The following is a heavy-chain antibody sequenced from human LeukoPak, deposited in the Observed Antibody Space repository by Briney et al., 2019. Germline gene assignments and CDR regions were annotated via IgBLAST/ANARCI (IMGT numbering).Heavy chain of an antibody. V-gene: IGHV3-30*04. CDR1: GFTFSSYA. Sequence: GGSLRLSCAASGFTFSSYAMHGVRQAPGKGLEWVAVISYDGSNKYYADSVKGRFTISRDNSKNTLYLQMNSLRAEDTAVYYCARDLTDTAMVTVNWGQGTLVTVSS. J-gene: IGHJ4*02. CDR2: ISYDGSNK. CDR3: ARDLTDTAMVTVN. D-gene: IGHD5-18*01.